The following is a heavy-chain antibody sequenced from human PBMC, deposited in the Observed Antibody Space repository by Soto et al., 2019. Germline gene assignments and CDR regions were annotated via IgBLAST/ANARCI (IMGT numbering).Heavy chain of an antibody. D-gene: IGHD5-18*01. V-gene: IGHV3-30-3*01. CDR2: ISYDGSNK. CDR3: ARDLAPLSTAMATPNYYYYYGMDV. CDR1: GFTFSSYA. Sequence: QVQLVESGGGVVQPGRSLRLSCAASGFTFSSYAMHWVRQAPGKGLEWVAVISYDGSNKYYADSVKGRFTISRDNSKNTLYLQMNSLRAEDTAVYYCARDLAPLSTAMATPNYYYYYGMDVWGQGTTVTVSS. J-gene: IGHJ6*02.